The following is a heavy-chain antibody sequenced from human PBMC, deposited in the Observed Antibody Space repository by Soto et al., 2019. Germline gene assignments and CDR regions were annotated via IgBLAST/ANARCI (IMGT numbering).Heavy chain of an antibody. Sequence: GGSLRLSCAASGFTFSSYSMNWVRQAPGKGLEWVSSISSSSSYIYYADSVKGRFTISRDNAKNSLYLQMNSLRAEDTAVYYCARGLTYSGYDYYYYMDVWGKGTTVTVSS. J-gene: IGHJ6*03. CDR3: ARGLTYSGYDYYYYMDV. CDR1: GFTFSSYS. CDR2: ISSSSSYI. V-gene: IGHV3-21*01. D-gene: IGHD5-12*01.